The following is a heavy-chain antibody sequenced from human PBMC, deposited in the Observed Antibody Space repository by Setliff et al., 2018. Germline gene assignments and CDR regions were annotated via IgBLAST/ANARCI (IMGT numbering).Heavy chain of an antibody. CDR3: ARVASILGLGDTAMVWHYYYGMDV. V-gene: IGHV1-58*01. D-gene: IGHD5-18*01. CDR1: GFTFTSSA. CDR2: IVVGSGNT. Sequence: SVKVSCKASGFTFTSSAVQWVRQARGQRLEWIGWIVVGSGNTNYAQKFQERVTITRDMSTSTVHMELSSLRSEDTAVYYCARVASILGLGDTAMVWHYYYGMDVWGQGTTVTVSS. J-gene: IGHJ6*02.